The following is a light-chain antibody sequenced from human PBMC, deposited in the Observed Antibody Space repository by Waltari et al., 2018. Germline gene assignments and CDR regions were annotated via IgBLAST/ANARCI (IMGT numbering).Light chain of an antibody. CDR3: AAWDDSLKGLYG. CDR1: SSNIGSNT. Sequence: QSVLTQPPSASGTPGQRVPISCAGSSSNIGSNTVHWYPQLPGPAPKLLLSNNKQRPSGVPDRVGGSKSGTAAARASSGLQSEDEADYYCAAWDDSLKGLYGFGTGTKVTVL. CDR2: NNK. V-gene: IGLV1-44*01. J-gene: IGLJ1*01.